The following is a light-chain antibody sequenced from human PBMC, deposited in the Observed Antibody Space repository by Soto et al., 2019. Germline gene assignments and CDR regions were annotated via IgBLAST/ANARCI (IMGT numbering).Light chain of an antibody. CDR3: QKYNAAPWT. J-gene: IGKJ1*01. CDR1: QGIRNY. Sequence: DIQMTQSPSSLSASVGDRVTITCRASQGIRNYLAWYQQKPGKVPKLLIYAASTLQSGVPSRFSGSGSGTEFTLTISSLQPEDVATYYCQKYNAAPWTFGQGTKVEVK. CDR2: AAS. V-gene: IGKV1-27*01.